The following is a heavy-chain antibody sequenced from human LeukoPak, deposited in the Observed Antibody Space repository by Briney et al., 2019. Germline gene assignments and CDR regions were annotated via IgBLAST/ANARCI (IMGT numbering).Heavy chain of an antibody. Sequence: ASVKVSCKASGYTFTAYYIHWLRQAPGQGPEWMGWIKPNSGGTNYPQKFQGRVTMTRDTSISTAHMELSGLKSDDTAVYYCARREGVTGLWEDYWGQGTLVTV. CDR3: ARREGVTGLWEDY. CDR1: GYTFTAYY. D-gene: IGHD2-21*02. J-gene: IGHJ4*02. V-gene: IGHV1-2*02. CDR2: IKPNSGGT.